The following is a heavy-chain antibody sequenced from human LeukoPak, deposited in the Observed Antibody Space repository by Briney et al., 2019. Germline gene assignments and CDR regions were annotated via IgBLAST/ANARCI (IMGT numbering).Heavy chain of an antibody. D-gene: IGHD3-3*01. CDR2: ITTSDGNT. J-gene: IGHJ4*02. CDR3: ATDRGWRTSGYYPYYFEY. CDR1: GFTFSSYT. Sequence: GGSLRLSCAASGFTFSSYTMSWVRQAPGKGLEWVSTITTSDGNTYYADSVKGRFTVSRDNSKNTLFLQMNSLRAEDTAVYYCATDRGWRTSGYYPYYFEYWGQGTLVTYSS. V-gene: IGHV3-23*01.